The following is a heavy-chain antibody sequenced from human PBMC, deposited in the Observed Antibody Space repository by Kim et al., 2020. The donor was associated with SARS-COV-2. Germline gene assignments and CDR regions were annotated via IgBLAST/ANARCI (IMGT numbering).Heavy chain of an antibody. CDR3: ARGHPKIIVVVVHSYGM. D-gene: IGHD2-21*01. Sequence: ASVKVSCKASGYTFTSYDINWVRQATGQGLEWMGWINPNTGNTSYAQKFQGRVTMTRDTSISTAYLQLSSLRSEDTAVYYCARGHPKIIVVVVHSYGM. CDR2: INPNTGNT. J-gene: IGHJ6*01. CDR1: GYTFTSYD. V-gene: IGHV1-8*02.